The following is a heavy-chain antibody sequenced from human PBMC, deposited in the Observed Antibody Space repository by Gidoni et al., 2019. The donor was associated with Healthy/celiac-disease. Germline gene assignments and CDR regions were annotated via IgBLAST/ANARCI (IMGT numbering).Heavy chain of an antibody. V-gene: IGHV1-3*01. CDR3: ARRRIAARLFDY. D-gene: IGHD6-6*01. J-gene: IGHJ4*02. CDR1: GYTFTSYA. CDR2: HNAGNGNT. Sequence: QVQLVQSGAEVKKPGASVKVSCKASGYTFTSYAMHWVRPAPGQRLEWMGWHNAGNGNTKYSQKFQGRVTITRDTYASTAYMELSSLKSEDTAVYYCARRRIAARLFDYWGQGTLVTVSS.